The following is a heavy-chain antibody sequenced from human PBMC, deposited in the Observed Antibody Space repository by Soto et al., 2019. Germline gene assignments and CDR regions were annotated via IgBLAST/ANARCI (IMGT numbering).Heavy chain of an antibody. V-gene: IGHV3-11*01. CDR1: GFTFSDYY. J-gene: IGHJ4*02. Sequence: GSLRLSCAASGFTFSDYYMSWIRQAPGKGLEWVSYISSSGSTIYYADSVKGRFTISRDNGKNSLYLQMNSLRAEDTAVYYCARGGYYDSSGYYPSVYWGQGTLVTVSS. D-gene: IGHD3-22*01. CDR2: ISSSGSTI. CDR3: ARGGYYDSSGYYPSVY.